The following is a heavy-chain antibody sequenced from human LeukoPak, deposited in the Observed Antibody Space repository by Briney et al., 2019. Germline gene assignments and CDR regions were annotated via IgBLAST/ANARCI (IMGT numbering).Heavy chain of an antibody. CDR3: ARDLGYSSSSGRDAFDI. Sequence: GGSLRLSCAASGFTFSSYSMNWVRQAPGKGLEWVSSISSSSSYIYYADSVKGRFTISRDNAKNSLYLQMNSLRAEDTAVYYCARDLGYSSSSGRDAFDIWGQGTMVTVSS. D-gene: IGHD6-6*01. CDR1: GFTFSSYS. V-gene: IGHV3-21*01. CDR2: ISSSSSYI. J-gene: IGHJ3*02.